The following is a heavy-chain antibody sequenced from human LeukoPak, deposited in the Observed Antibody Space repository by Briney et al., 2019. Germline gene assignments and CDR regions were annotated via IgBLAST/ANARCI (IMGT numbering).Heavy chain of an antibody. Sequence: GGSLRLSCSASGFTFSTYWMSWVRQAPGKGLEWVANIRHDGSETYYVDSLRGRFTISRDNAKNLVYLQMSSLRAEDTAIYYCARDETYDYESNGYLDFWGRGTVVTVSP. D-gene: IGHD3-22*01. J-gene: IGHJ4*02. CDR3: ARDETYDYESNGYLDF. V-gene: IGHV3-7*01. CDR2: IRHDGSET. CDR1: GFTFSTYW.